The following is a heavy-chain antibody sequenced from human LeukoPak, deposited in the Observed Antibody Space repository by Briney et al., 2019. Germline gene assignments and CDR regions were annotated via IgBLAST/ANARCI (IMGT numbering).Heavy chain of an antibody. Sequence: GGSLRLSCAVSGFTFSNEAMGWVRQLRGGGLEWVSTISPGGGTTYYAESMKGRFTISRDNSKNTLYLQMNSLRAEDTAVYYCAKGTTAMPYDDAFDIWGQGTMVTVSS. J-gene: IGHJ3*02. CDR2: ISPGGGTT. V-gene: IGHV3-23*01. CDR3: AKGTTAMPYDDAFDI. CDR1: GFTFSNEA. D-gene: IGHD5-18*01.